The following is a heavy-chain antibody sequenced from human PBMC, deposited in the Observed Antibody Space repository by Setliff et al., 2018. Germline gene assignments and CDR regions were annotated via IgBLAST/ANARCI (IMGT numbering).Heavy chain of an antibody. Sequence: SVKVSCKASGYTFSSYAISWVRQAPGQGLEWMGGIIPIFGTAIYAQKLQGRVAITRDTSASTAYMELSSLTSEDTAIYYCARGDVYSGSYYHFDYWGQGTLVTVSS. J-gene: IGHJ4*02. D-gene: IGHD1-26*01. CDR2: IIPIFGTA. V-gene: IGHV1-69*05. CDR3: ARGDVYSGSYYHFDY. CDR1: GYTFSSYA.